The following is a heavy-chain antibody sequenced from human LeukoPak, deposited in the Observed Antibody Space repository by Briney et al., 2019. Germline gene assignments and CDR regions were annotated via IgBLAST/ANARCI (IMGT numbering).Heavy chain of an antibody. CDR1: GGTFSTYY. CDR3: ARMGSSGWYTSFDFDP. CDR2: INPNSGGT. J-gene: IGHJ5*02. V-gene: IGHV1-2*02. D-gene: IGHD6-19*01. Sequence: GASVKVSCKASGGTFSTYYAISWVRQAPGQGLEWMGWINPNSGGTNYAQKFQGRVTMTRDTSISTAYMELSRLRSDDTAVYYCARMGSSGWYTSFDFDPWGQGTLVTVSS.